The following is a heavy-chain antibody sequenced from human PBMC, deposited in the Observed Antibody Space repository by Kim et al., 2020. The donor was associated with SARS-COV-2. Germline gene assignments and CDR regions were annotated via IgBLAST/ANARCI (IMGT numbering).Heavy chain of an antibody. J-gene: IGHJ6*02. CDR2: IWYDGSNK. D-gene: IGHD3-22*01. CDR3: ARNRYYYDSSGYYEESYYYGMDV. Sequence: GGSLRLSCAASGFTFSSYGMHWVRHAPGKGLEWVAVIWYDGSNKYYADSVRGRFTISRDNSKNTLYLQMNSLRAEDTAVYYCARNRYYYDSSGYYEESYYYGMDVWGQGTTVTVSS. CDR1: GFTFSSYG. V-gene: IGHV3-33*01.